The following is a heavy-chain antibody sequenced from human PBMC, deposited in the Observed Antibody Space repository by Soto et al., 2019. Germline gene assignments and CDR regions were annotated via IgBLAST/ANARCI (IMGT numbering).Heavy chain of an antibody. J-gene: IGHJ6*02. Sequence: EVQLVESGGVVVQLGGSLRLSCAASGFTFDDYAMHWVRQAPGKGLEWVSGISWNSGSIGYADSVKGRFTISRDNAKNSLYLQMNSLRAEDTALYYCAKDISNYSSGWYAGMDVWGQGTTVTVSS. CDR3: AKDISNYSSGWYAGMDV. D-gene: IGHD6-19*01. V-gene: IGHV3-9*01. CDR1: GFTFDDYA. CDR2: ISWNSGSI.